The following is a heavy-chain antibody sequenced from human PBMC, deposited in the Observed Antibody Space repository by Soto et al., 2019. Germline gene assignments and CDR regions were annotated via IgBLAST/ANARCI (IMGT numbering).Heavy chain of an antibody. Sequence: QVQLVQSGTEVKKPGSSVKVSCKTSGGTFSSFPIAWVRQAPGQGLEWVGGIIPVLGAPSYAQTFQGRVTITADESTSAAYLELSSLRSDDTAVYFCAKGLLDYGDYWGQGTLVTVSS. CDR2: IIPVLGAP. V-gene: IGHV1-69*01. J-gene: IGHJ4*02. CDR1: GGTFSSFP. CDR3: AKGLLDYGDY.